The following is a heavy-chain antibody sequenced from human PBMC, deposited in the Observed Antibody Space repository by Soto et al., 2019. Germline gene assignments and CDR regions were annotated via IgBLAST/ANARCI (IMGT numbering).Heavy chain of an antibody. Sequence: GGSLRLSCAASGFPFDDDGMTWVRQAPGKGLEWVSAISGSGGSTYYADSVKGRFTISRDNSKNTLYLQMNSLRAEDTAVYYCAKDYHDSSGYYYFDYWGQGTLVTVSS. D-gene: IGHD3-22*01. CDR3: AKDYHDSSGYYYFDY. V-gene: IGHV3-23*01. J-gene: IGHJ4*02. CDR1: GFPFDDDG. CDR2: ISGSGGST.